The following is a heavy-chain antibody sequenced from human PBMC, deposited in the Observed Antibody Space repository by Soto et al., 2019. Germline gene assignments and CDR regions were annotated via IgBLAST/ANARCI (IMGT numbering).Heavy chain of an antibody. J-gene: IGHJ4*02. D-gene: IGHD3-22*01. CDR2: SDPSDSQT. V-gene: IGHV5-10-1*01. CDR1: GYSFAGYW. Sequence: PGESLKISFKGSGYSFAGYWITWVRQKPGKGLAWMGRSDPSDSQTYYSPSFRGHVTISVTKSITTVFLQWSSLRAADTAMYYCARQIYDSDTGPNFQYYFDSWGQGTPVTVSS. CDR3: ARQIYDSDTGPNFQYYFDS.